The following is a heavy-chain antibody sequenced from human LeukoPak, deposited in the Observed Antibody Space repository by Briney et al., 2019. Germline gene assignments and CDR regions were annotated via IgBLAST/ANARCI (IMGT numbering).Heavy chain of an antibody. CDR3: ARGYSSSSWSDY. J-gene: IGHJ4*02. V-gene: IGHV4-59*01. Sequence: PSETLSLTCTVSGGSISSYYWSWIRQPPGKGLEWIGYIYYSGSTNYNPSLKSRVTISVDTSKNQLSLKLSSVTAADTAVYYCARGYSSSSWSDYWGQGTLVTVSS. CDR2: IYYSGST. CDR1: GGSISSYY. D-gene: IGHD6-6*01.